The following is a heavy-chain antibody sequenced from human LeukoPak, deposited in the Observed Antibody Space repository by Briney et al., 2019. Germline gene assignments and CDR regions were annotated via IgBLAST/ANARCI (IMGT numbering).Heavy chain of an antibody. J-gene: IGHJ4*02. CDR2: IYHSGST. Sequence: SETLSLTCAVSGGSISSSNWWSWVRQPPGKGLEWIGEIYHSGSTNYNPSLKSQVTISIDKFKNQFSLRLSSVTAADTAVYFCARRDYYSGSGSYYPFDYWGQGTLVTVSS. V-gene: IGHV4-4*02. D-gene: IGHD3-10*01. CDR1: GGSISSSNW. CDR3: ARRDYYSGSGSYYPFDY.